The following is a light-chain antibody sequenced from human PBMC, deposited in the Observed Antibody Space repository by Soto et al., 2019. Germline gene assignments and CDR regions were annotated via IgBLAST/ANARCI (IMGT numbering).Light chain of an antibody. Sequence: QSARLQPPSWLGPPGQSITSPGLGTRSDVGSYNLASWYQQHPGKAPKLMIYEVSKRPSGVSNRFSGSKSGNTASLTISGLQAEDEAHYYCCSYAGSSTLVFGGGTKLTVL. CDR3: CSYAGSSTLV. CDR2: EVS. V-gene: IGLV2-23*02. CDR1: RSDVGSYNL. J-gene: IGLJ3*02.